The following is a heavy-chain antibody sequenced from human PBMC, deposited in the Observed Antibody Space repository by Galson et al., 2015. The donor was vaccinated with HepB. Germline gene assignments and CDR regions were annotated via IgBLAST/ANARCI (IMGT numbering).Heavy chain of an antibody. J-gene: IGHJ6*02. Sequence: SLRLSCAASGLTFSDYYMTWIRQAPGKGLEWVSYISSSGSTRYYADSVKGRFTLSRDNTKNSLYLQMNSLRAEDTAVYYCARGHEVMDVWGQGTTVTVSS. CDR2: ISSSGSTR. CDR1: GLTFSDYY. V-gene: IGHV3-11*01. CDR3: ARGHEVMDV.